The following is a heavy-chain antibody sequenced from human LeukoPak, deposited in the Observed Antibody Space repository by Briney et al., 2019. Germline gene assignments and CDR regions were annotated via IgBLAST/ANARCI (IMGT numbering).Heavy chain of an antibody. V-gene: IGHV1-24*01. Sequence: ASVKVSCKVSGYTLTELSIHWVRQAPGKGLEWMGGFDPEDGETIYAQEFQGRVTMTEDTSTDTAYMELSSLRSEDTAVYYCATSPLFDGYYNFDYWGQGTLVTVSS. CDR2: FDPEDGET. D-gene: IGHD3-22*01. J-gene: IGHJ4*02. CDR1: GYTLTELS. CDR3: ATSPLFDGYYNFDY.